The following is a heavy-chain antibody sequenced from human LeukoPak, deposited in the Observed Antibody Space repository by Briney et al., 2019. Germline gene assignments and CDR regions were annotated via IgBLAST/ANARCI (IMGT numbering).Heavy chain of an antibody. CDR3: ARDRGSRGYYYYGMDV. CDR1: GGSISSYY. CDR2: TYYSGST. Sequence: PSETLSLTCAVSGGSISSYYWSWLRQPPGKGLEWIGYTYYSGSTNYNPSLQSRVTITVDTSKNQFSLKLSSVTAADTAVYYCARDRGSRGYYYYGMDVWGQGQTVTVSS. D-gene: IGHD2-15*01. J-gene: IGHJ6*02. V-gene: IGHV4-59*01.